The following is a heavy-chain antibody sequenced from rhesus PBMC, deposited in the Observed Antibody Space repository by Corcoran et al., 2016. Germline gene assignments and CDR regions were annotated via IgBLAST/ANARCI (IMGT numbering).Heavy chain of an antibody. J-gene: IGHJ4*01. CDR2: IYGSGGST. V-gene: IGHV4-160*01. CDR3: ARVDSSWYNFDY. Sequence: QVQLQESGPGLVKPSETLSLTCAVSGGPISSNYWRWIRQAPGKGLEWIGRIYGSGGSTDYNPSLKSRVTISTDTSKNQFSLKLSSVTAADTAVYYCARVDSSWYNFDYWGQGVLVTVSS. CDR1: GGPISSNY. D-gene: IGHD6-13*01.